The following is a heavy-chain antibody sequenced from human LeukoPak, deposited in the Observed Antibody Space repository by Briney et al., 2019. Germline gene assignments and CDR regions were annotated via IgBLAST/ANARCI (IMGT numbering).Heavy chain of an antibody. CDR1: GFTVSSKY. J-gene: IGHJ4*02. CDR3: AREGSSLGHSDY. D-gene: IGHD6-13*01. CDR2: IYSDDET. Sequence: GGSLRLSCAASGFTVSSKYMTWVRQAPGKGLEWVTIIYSDDETYYADSVKGRFTISRDNAKNSLYLQMNSLRAEDTALYHYAREGSSLGHSDYWGQGTLVTVSS. V-gene: IGHV3-66*01.